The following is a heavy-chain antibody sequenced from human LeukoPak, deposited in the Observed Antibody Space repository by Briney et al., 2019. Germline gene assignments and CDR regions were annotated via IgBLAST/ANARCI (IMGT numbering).Heavy chain of an antibody. CDR1: GYTFTSYY. CDR2: INPSGGST. CDR3: ARRHYYDSSGYYYEDDY. Sequence: GASVKVSCKASGYTFTSYYMHWVRQAPGQGLEWMGIINPSGGSTSYAQKFQGRVTMTRDTSTSTVYMELSSLRSEDTAVYYCARRHYYDSSGYYYEDDYWGQGTLVTVSS. V-gene: IGHV1-46*01. J-gene: IGHJ4*02. D-gene: IGHD3-22*01.